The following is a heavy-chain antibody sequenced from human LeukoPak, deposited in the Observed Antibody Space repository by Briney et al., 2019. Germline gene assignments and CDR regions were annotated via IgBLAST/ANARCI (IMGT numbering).Heavy chain of an antibody. CDR2: ISDSGGST. V-gene: IGHV3-23*01. Sequence: PGGSLRLSCTASGFTLSSYAMAWVRQAPGKGLDWVSTISDSGGSTFYADSVKGPFTISRDNSRNIVFLQINSLRAEDTAMYYCTGLYGGSYAYWGQGTLVTVSS. CDR1: GFTLSSYA. CDR3: TGLYGGSYAY. D-gene: IGHD1-26*01. J-gene: IGHJ4*02.